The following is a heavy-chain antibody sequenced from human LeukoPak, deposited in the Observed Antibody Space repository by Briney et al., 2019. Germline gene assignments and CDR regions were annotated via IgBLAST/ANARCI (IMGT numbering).Heavy chain of an antibody. V-gene: IGHV3-48*03. Sequence: GGSLRLSCAASGFTFSSYEMSWVRQAPGKGLEWVSYISSSGSTIYYADSVKGRFTISRDNAKNSLYLQMNSLRAEDTAVYYCARGVYYYDSSGYSLFDYWGQGTLVTVSS. J-gene: IGHJ4*02. CDR1: GFTFSSYE. D-gene: IGHD3-22*01. CDR3: ARGVYYYDSSGYSLFDY. CDR2: ISSSGSTI.